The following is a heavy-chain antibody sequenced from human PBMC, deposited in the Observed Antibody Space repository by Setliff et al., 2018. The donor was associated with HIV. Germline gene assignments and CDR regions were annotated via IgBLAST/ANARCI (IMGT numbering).Heavy chain of an antibody. CDR2: IYPGGARR. V-gene: IGHV1-46*01. J-gene: IGHJ4*02. D-gene: IGHD3-22*01. CDR1: GYTFTNYY. Sequence: GASVKVSCKASGYTFTNYYMHWVRQAPGQGLEWMGIIYPGGARRSYAQKFQGRVTMTWDTSTSTVYMELSSLRSEDTAVYYCATYHYYDSSAYFIDLYYLDYWGQGTLVTVSS. CDR3: ATYHYYDSSAYFIDLYYLDY.